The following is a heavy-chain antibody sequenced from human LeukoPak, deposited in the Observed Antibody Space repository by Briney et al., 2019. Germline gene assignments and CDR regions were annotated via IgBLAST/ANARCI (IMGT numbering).Heavy chain of an antibody. Sequence: PGGSLRLSCVASGFTFSNHWMHWVRQAPGKGLEWVSVIYSGGSTYYADSVKGRFTISRDNSKNTLYLQMNSLRAEDTAVYYCAREGYCSGGSCYPDYWGQGTLVTVSS. V-gene: IGHV3-53*01. D-gene: IGHD2-15*01. J-gene: IGHJ4*02. CDR3: AREGYCSGGSCYPDY. CDR1: GFTFSNHW. CDR2: IYSGGST.